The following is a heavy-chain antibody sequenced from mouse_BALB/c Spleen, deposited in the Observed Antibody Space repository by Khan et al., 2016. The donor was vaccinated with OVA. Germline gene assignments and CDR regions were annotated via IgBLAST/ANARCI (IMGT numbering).Heavy chain of an antibody. J-gene: IGHJ3*01. V-gene: IGHV2-6-7*01. CDR2: IWGDGST. Sequence: QVQLKQSGPGLVAPSQSLSITCTVSGFSLTGFGINWVRQPPGKGLEWLGMIWGDGSTDYNSALKSRLSISKDNSKSQVFLKTNSLQTDDTARYDCARELRRGGFAYWGQGTLVTVSA. D-gene: IGHD1-2*01. CDR1: GFSLTGFG. CDR3: ARELRRGGFAY.